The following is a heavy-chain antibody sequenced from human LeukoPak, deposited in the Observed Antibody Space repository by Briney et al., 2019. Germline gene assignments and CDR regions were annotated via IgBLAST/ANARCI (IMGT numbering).Heavy chain of an antibody. D-gene: IGHD1-26*01. CDR1: GYTFTSYD. CDR3: ASTSEVRGSYYPRDYYYYMDV. V-gene: IGHV1-8*01. J-gene: IGHJ6*03. Sequence: ASVKVSCKASGYTFTSYDINWVRQATGQGLEWMGWMNPNSGNTGYAQKFQGRVTMTRNTSISTAYMELSSLRSDDTAVYYCASTSEVRGSYYPRDYYYYMDVWGKGTTVTVSS. CDR2: MNPNSGNT.